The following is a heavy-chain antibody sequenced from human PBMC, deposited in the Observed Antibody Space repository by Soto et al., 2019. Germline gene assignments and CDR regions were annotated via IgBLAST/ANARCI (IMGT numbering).Heavy chain of an antibody. CDR2: IHPDGGHT. CDR1: GYTFTNYY. CDR3: ARGDNDH. V-gene: IGHV1-46*01. Sequence: GASVKVSCKASGYTFTNYYVQWVRQAPGQGLEWMGVIHPDGGHTTYSQKFRERVTMTRDTFTSTIYMELSTLRSEDTAVYYCARGDNDHWGQGTLVTVSS. J-gene: IGHJ4*02.